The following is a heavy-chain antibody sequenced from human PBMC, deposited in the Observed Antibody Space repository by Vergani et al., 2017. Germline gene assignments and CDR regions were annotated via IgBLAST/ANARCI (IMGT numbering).Heavy chain of an antibody. CDR1: GFTFSSYW. CDR3: ARPRIVGATPFIY. D-gene: IGHD1-26*01. Sequence: VQLVESGGGVVQPGRSLRLSCAASGFTFSSYWMHWVRQAPGKGLVWVSRINSDGSSTSYADSVKGRFTISRDNAKNTLYLQMNSLRAEDTAVYYCARPRIVGATPFIYWGQGTLVTVSS. CDR2: INSDGSST. J-gene: IGHJ4*02. V-gene: IGHV3-74*02.